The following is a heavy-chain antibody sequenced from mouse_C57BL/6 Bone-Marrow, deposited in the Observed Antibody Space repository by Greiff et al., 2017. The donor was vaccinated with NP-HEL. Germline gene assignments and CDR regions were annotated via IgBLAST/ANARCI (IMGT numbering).Heavy chain of an antibody. CDR1: GFSLTSYG. V-gene: IGHV2-2*01. J-gene: IGHJ1*03. CDR3: ASYGNYAPYWYFDV. CDR2: MWCGGST. D-gene: IGHD2-1*01. Sequence: QVQLKESGPGLVQPSQSLSITCTVSGFSLTSYGVHWVRQSPGKGLEWLGVMWCGGSTDYNAAFIYRRSIIKDNSKSQVFFKMNSLQADDTAIYYCASYGNYAPYWYFDVWGTGTTVTVSS.